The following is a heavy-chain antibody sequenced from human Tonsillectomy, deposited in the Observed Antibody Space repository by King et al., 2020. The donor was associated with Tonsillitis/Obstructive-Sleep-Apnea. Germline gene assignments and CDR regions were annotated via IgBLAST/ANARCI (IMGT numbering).Heavy chain of an antibody. J-gene: IGHJ4*02. Sequence: VQLVESGGGLVQPGGSLRLSCAASGFTFSSYALSWVRQAPGRGLKWVSGISGSGGSRYCADSVKGRFTISRDNSKNTLYLQMNSLRAEDTAVYYCAKARTDKIPAAMGYWGQGTLVTVSS. CDR2: ISGSGGSR. CDR3: AKARTDKIPAAMGY. D-gene: IGHD2-2*01. CDR1: GFTFSSYA. V-gene: IGHV3-23*04.